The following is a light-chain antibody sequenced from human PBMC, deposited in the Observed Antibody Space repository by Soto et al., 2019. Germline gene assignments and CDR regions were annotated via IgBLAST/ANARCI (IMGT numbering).Light chain of an antibody. CDR2: EVR. CDR3: SSSTSSSTLV. V-gene: IGLV2-14*01. J-gene: IGLJ1*01. Sequence: QSVLTQPASVSGSPGQSITISCTGTASHVGAYDYVSWYQHHPGKPPKLLIFEVRDRPSGVSNRFSGSKSGNTASLTISGLQPEDEADYFCSSSTSSSTLVFGTVTKLTVL. CDR1: ASHVGAYDY.